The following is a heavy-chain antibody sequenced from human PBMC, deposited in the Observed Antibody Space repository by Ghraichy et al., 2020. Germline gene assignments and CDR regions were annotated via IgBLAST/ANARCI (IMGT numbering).Heavy chain of an antibody. CDR2: INPNSGGT. Sequence: ASVKVSCKASGYTFTGYYMHWVRQAPGQGLEWMGRINPNSGGTNYAQKFQGRVTMTRDTSISTAYMELSRLRSDDTAVYYCARPYRYCSSTSCHNTDFQHWGQGTLVTVSS. CDR3: ARPYRYCSSTSCHNTDFQH. V-gene: IGHV1-2*06. CDR1: GYTFTGYY. J-gene: IGHJ1*01. D-gene: IGHD2-2*01.